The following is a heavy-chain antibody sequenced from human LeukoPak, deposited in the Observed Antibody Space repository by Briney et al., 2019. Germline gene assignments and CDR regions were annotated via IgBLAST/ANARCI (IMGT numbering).Heavy chain of an antibody. J-gene: IGHJ4*02. CDR2: INPNSGGT. D-gene: IGHD3-9*01. V-gene: IGHV1-2*02. Sequence: GASVKVSCKASGYTFTGYYMHWVRQAPGQGLEWMGWINPNSGGTNYAQKFQGRVTMTRDTSISTAYMELSRLRSDDTAVYYCARDYDILTGYYRIFGYWGQGTLVTVSS. CDR1: GYTFTGYY. CDR3: ARDYDILTGYYRIFGY.